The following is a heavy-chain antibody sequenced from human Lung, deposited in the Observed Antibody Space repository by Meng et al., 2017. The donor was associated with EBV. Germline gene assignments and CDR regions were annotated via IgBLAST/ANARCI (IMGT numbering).Heavy chain of an antibody. J-gene: IGHJ4*02. CDR2: INTNTGNP. CDR3: ARGDYYDSSGLDY. V-gene: IGHV7-4-1*02. D-gene: IGHD3-22*01. Sequence: GELVQSGAEVKKPGASVKVSCEASGYTFTSYAIHWVRQAPGQRLEWMGWINTNTGNPTYAQGFTGRFVFSLDTSVSTAYLQISSLKAEDTAVYYCARGDYYDSSGLDYWGQGTLVTVSS. CDR1: GYTFTSYA.